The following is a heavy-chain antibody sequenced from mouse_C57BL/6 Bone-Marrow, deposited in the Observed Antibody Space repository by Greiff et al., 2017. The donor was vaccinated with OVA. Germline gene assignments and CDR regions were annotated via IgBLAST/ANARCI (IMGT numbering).Heavy chain of an antibody. CDR1: GYTFTSYG. Sequence: QVQLQQSGAELARPGASVKLSCKASGYTFTSYGISWVKQRTGQGLEWIGEIYPRSGNTYYNEKFKGKATLTADKSSSTAYMELRSLTSEDSAVYFCARNDYGSGDWYFDVWGTGTTVTVSS. V-gene: IGHV1-81*01. D-gene: IGHD1-1*01. CDR2: IYPRSGNT. CDR3: ARNDYGSGDWYFDV. J-gene: IGHJ1*03.